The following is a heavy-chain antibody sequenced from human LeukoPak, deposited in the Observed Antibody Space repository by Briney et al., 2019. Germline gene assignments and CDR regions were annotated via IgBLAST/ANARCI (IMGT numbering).Heavy chain of an antibody. Sequence: ASVKVSCKVSGYTLTELSMHWVRQAPGKGLEWMGGFDPEDGETIYAQKFQGRVTMTEDTSTDTAYMELSSLRSEDTAVYYCATGLTFWSGYRSPFDYWGQGTLVTVSS. CDR2: FDPEDGET. CDR3: ATGLTFWSGYRSPFDY. J-gene: IGHJ4*02. V-gene: IGHV1-24*01. D-gene: IGHD3-3*01. CDR1: GYTLTELS.